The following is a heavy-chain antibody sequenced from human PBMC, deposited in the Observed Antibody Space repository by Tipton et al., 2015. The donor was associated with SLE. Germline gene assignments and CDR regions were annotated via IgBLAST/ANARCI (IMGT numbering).Heavy chain of an antibody. J-gene: IGHJ4*02. CDR1: GGSIIRGRYY. D-gene: IGHD6-19*01. CDR2: ISPTGST. V-gene: IGHV4-61*09. Sequence: TLSLTCTVSGGSIIRGRYYWSWIRQPAGKGLEWIGHISPTGSTNYNPSLKSRVTISMDTSKNQFSLKMNSVTAADTAVYYCARSEYSSGLIDYWGQGTLVTVSS. CDR3: ARSEYSSGLIDY.